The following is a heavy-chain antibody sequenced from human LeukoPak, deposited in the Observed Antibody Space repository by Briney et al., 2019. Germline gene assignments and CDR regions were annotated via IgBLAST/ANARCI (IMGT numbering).Heavy chain of an antibody. CDR1: GLIFDDYT. Sequence: PGGSLRLSCAASGLIFDDYTMHWVRQAPGKGLEWVSLISRNGATTKYAESVRGLFTVSRDNSKDTLYLQMNSLRAEDTAVYYCAKDGNGKITMIVVETYYFDYWGQGTLVTVSS. J-gene: IGHJ4*02. D-gene: IGHD3-22*01. CDR2: ISRNGATT. V-gene: IGHV3-43*01. CDR3: AKDGNGKITMIVVETYYFDY.